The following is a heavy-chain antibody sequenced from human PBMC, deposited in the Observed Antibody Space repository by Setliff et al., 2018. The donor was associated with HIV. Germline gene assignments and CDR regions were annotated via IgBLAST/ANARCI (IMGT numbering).Heavy chain of an antibody. Sequence: ASVKVSCKASGYTFSDYGISWVRQAPGQGPEWVGRISAYTGNRNYTQKLQGRVIMTTQRSTSTAYMELRSLRSDDTAVYYCARDRPGMDCTTTSCYAPFDYWGQGTLVTVSS. CDR3: ARDRPGMDCTTTSCYAPFDY. CDR2: ISAYTGNR. D-gene: IGHD2-2*01. J-gene: IGHJ4*02. V-gene: IGHV1-18*01. CDR1: GYTFSDYG.